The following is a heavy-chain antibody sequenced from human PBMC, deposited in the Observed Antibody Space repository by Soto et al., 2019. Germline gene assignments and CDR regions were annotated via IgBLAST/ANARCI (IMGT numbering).Heavy chain of an antibody. V-gene: IGHV3-11*06. Sequence: PGGSLRLSCAASGFTFSNYYMNWIRQAPGKGLEWVSYISSSSSYTNYADSVKGRFTISRDNAKNSLYLQMNSLRAEDTAVYYCAILSPQCSAGSCYLSYFDYWGQGTLVTVSS. J-gene: IGHJ4*02. CDR2: ISSSSSYT. CDR3: AILSPQCSAGSCYLSYFDY. CDR1: GFTFSNYY. D-gene: IGHD2-15*01.